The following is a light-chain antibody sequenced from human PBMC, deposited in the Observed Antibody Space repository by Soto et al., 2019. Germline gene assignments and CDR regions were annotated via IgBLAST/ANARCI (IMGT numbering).Light chain of an antibody. CDR2: WAS. Sequence: DIVMTQSPDSLAVSLGERATINCKSSQSVLYRSNNKNYLAWYQQKPGQHPKLLIYWASTRESGLPDRSSGSGSETDFTLTISSLQAEDVAVYYCQQYYSTPWTFAQGTKVEIK. CDR3: QQYYSTPWT. V-gene: IGKV4-1*01. J-gene: IGKJ1*01. CDR1: QSVLYRSNNKNY.